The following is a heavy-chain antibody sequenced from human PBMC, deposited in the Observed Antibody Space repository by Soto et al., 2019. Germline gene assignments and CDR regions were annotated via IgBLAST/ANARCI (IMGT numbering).Heavy chain of an antibody. CDR1: GGSIRIGRFY. Sequence: SVTQSLTCTVSGGSIRIGRFYLRWIRQHPGQCLEWIGYIYYSGSTYYNPSLKSRVTISVDTSKNQFSLKLSSVTAADTAVYYCAREMYYDFWSGYPTQVWFDPWGQGTLVTVSS. CDR3: AREMYYDFWSGYPTQVWFDP. V-gene: IGHV4-31*03. D-gene: IGHD3-3*01. J-gene: IGHJ5*02. CDR2: IYYSGST.